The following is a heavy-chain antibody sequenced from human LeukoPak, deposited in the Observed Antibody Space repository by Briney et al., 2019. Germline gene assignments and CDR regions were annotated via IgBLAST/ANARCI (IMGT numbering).Heavy chain of an antibody. V-gene: IGHV3-11*04. CDR2: ISSSGSTI. D-gene: IGHD5-18*01. CDR1: GFTVSNNF. Sequence: GGSLRLSCAASGFTVSNNFMSWVRQAPGKGLEWVSYISSSGSTIYYADSVKGRFTISRDNAKNSPYLQMNSLRAEDTAVYYCARTAMVPLDAFDIWGQGTMVTVSS. J-gene: IGHJ3*02. CDR3: ARTAMVPLDAFDI.